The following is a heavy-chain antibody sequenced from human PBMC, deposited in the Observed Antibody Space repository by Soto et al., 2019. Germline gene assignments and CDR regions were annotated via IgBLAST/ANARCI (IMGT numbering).Heavy chain of an antibody. Sequence: PGGSLRLSCAASGFTFSSYGMHWVRQAPGKGLEWVAVISYDGNDKYYADSVKGRFTISRDNSKNTLYVQMNSLRAEDTAVYYCAKGAAAAGPWYNWFDPWGQGT. CDR1: GFTFSSYG. CDR2: ISYDGNDK. D-gene: IGHD6-13*01. J-gene: IGHJ5*02. V-gene: IGHV3-30*18. CDR3: AKGAAAAGPWYNWFDP.